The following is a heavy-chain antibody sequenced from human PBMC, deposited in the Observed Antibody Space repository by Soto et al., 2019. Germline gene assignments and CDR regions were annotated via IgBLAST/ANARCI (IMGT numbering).Heavy chain of an antibody. CDR1: GDSMTSSSYY. CDR3: ARHTRNQFDP. Sequence: SQTLSLTCTVSGDSMTSSSYYWGWIRQPPGKGLEWIGSIYYSERTSYNSGSTYYSPSLKSRVTISGDTSKSQFSLKLSSVTAADTAVYYCARHTRNQFDPWGQGTLVTVSS. V-gene: IGHV4-39*01. CDR2: IYYSERTSYNSGST. J-gene: IGHJ5*02.